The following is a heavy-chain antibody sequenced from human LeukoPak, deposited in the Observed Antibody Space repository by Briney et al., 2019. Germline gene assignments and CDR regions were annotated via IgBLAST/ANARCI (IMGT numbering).Heavy chain of an antibody. CDR3: ARVRLDRSERNLDAFEN. CDR1: GFTVSSNY. D-gene: IGHD1-14*01. J-gene: IGHJ3*02. V-gene: IGHV3-53*01. CDR2: IYSGGST. Sequence: PAGSLRLSCAASGFTVSSNYMSWVRQAPGKGLEWVSNIYSGGSTYYADSVKGRFTISRDNSKNAVYLQMNSLRAGDTAVYFCARVRLDRSERNLDAFENWGQGTMVTVSS.